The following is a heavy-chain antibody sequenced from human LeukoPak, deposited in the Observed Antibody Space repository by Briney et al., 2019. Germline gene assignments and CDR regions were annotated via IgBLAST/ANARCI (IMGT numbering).Heavy chain of an antibody. V-gene: IGHV4-59*11. CDR2: VSYSGST. Sequence: SETLSLTCTVSGGSISGQYWSWIRQPPGKGLEWIGFVSYSGSTNYNPSLNGRVTISLDTSKTKFSLRLNSVTGADTAVYYCARGGASSRYFDYWGQGTLVTVSS. D-gene: IGHD1-26*01. CDR1: GGSISGQY. J-gene: IGHJ4*02. CDR3: ARGGASSRYFDY.